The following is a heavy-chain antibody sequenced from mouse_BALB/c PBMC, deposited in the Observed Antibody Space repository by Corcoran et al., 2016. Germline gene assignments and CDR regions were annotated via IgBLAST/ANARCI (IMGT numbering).Heavy chain of an antibody. CDR3: ARHYYGSSLFAY. CDR2: ILPGSGST. V-gene: IGHV1-9*01. D-gene: IGHD1-1*01. Sequence: QVQLQQSGAELMKPGASVKISCKATGYTFSSYWIEWVTQRPGHGLEWIGEILPGSGSTNYTEKFKGKATFTADTSSNTAYMQLSSLTSEDSAVYYCARHYYGSSLFAYWGQGTLVTVSA. CDR1: GYTFSSYW. J-gene: IGHJ3*01.